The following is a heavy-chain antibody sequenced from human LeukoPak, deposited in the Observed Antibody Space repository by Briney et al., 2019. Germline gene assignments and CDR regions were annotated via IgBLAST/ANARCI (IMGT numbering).Heavy chain of an antibody. Sequence: PGGSLRLSCTPSGFTFGDYALSWVRQAPGKGLEGVGFIRSKTYGGTTEYAASVKGRFTISRDDSMRIAYLQMNSLKTEDTAVYYCTRAGRSWHLHYWGQGTLVTVPS. CDR1: GFTFGDYA. J-gene: IGHJ4*02. D-gene: IGHD6-13*01. V-gene: IGHV3-49*04. CDR2: IRSKTYGGTT. CDR3: TRAGRSWHLHY.